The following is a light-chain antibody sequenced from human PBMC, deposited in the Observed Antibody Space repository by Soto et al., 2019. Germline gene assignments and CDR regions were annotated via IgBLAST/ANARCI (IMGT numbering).Light chain of an antibody. CDR1: QSLLHSNGDTY. J-gene: IGKJ1*01. Sequence: DIVMTQSPLSLPVAPAEPASISCRSSQSLLHSNGDTYLTWFLQKPGQSPQLLFFLGSNRASGVPDRFRGSGSGTDFTLQISSVEAEDVGLYYCMQGLQTPWTFGQGTKVEIK. V-gene: IGKV2-28*01. CDR3: MQGLQTPWT. CDR2: LGS.